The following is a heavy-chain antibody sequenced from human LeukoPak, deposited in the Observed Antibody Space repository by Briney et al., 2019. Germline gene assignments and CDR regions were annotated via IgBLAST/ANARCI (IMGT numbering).Heavy chain of an antibody. Sequence: GGSLRLSCAASRFTFSDYYMSWIRQAPGKGLEWVPYISSSSSYTNYADSVKGRFTISRDNARNLLYLQMNSLRAEDTAVYFCARDCSSTSCYWDYWGQGTLVTVSS. D-gene: IGHD2-2*01. V-gene: IGHV3-11*06. J-gene: IGHJ4*02. CDR3: ARDCSSTSCYWDY. CDR2: ISSSSSYT. CDR1: RFTFSDYY.